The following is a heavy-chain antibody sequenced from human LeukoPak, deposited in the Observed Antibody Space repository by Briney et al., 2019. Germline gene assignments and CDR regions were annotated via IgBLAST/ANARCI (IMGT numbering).Heavy chain of an antibody. D-gene: IGHD1/OR15-1a*01. CDR3: ARELDPTSTNNPHFYYHMDV. Sequence: SETLSLTCTVSGESISGFYWTWIRQPPGKGLEWIGYIYYSGSTNYNPSLKSRVTISVDTSKNQFSLKLSSVTAADTAMYYCARELDPTSTNNPHFYYHMDVWGKGTTVTVSS. CDR1: GESISGFY. CDR2: IYYSGST. J-gene: IGHJ6*03. V-gene: IGHV4-59*01.